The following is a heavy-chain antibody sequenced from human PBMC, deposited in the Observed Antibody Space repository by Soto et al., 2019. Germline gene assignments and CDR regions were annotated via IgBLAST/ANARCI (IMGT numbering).Heavy chain of an antibody. CDR3: AKARSDGSGSLDY. V-gene: IGHV3-23*01. CDR2: ISGSGGST. Sequence: GGSLRLSCAASGFTFSSYAMSWVRQAPGKGLEWVSAISGSGGSTYYADSLKGRFTISRDNSKNTLYLQMNSLRAEDTAVYYCAKARSDGSGSLDYWGQGTLVTVSS. J-gene: IGHJ4*02. CDR1: GFTFSSYA. D-gene: IGHD3-10*01.